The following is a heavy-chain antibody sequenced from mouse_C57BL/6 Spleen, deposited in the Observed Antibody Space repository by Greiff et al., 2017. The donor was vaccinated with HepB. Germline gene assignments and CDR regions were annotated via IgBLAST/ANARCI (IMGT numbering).Heavy chain of an antibody. CDR2: IWSGGST. Sequence: QVQLKQSGPGLVQPSQSLSITCTVSGFSLTSYGVHWVRQPPGKGLEWLGVIWSGGSTDYNAAFISRLSISKDNSKSQVFFKMNSLQADDTAIYYCAKGATGFAYWGQGTLVTVSA. V-gene: IGHV2-4*01. CDR1: GFSLTSYG. J-gene: IGHJ3*01. CDR3: AKGATGFAY.